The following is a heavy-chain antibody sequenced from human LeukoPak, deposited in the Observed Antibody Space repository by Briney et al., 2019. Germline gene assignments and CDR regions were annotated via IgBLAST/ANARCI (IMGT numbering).Heavy chain of an antibody. CDR1: GFIFSSYW. V-gene: IGHV3-7*01. J-gene: IGHJ4*02. D-gene: IGHD4-17*01. CDR2: IRKDGSEI. Sequence: PGGSLRLSCAASGFIFSSYWMSWVRQAPGKGLEWVANIRKDGSEIDYVDSVKGRFTISRDNAKNSLYLQMNSLRAEDTAVYYCARESRTVTTIGLDSRYFDYWGQGTLVTVSS. CDR3: ARESRTVTTIGLDSRYFDY.